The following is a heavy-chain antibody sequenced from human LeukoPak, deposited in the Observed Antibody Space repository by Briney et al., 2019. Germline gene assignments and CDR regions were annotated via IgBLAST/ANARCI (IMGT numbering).Heavy chain of an antibody. CDR1: GGSFSGYY. CDR2: INHSGST. D-gene: IGHD3-3*01. Sequence: SETLSLTCAVYGGSFSGYYWSWIRQPPGKGLEWIGEINHSGSTNYNPSLKSRVTISVDTSKNQFSLKPSSVTAADTAVYYCARGGTHRITIFGVVTLRPFDYWGQGTLVTVSS. CDR3: ARGGTHRITIFGVVTLRPFDY. V-gene: IGHV4-34*01. J-gene: IGHJ4*02.